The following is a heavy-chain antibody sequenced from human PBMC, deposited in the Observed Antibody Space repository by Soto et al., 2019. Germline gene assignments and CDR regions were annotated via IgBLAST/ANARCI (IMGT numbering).Heavy chain of an antibody. J-gene: IGHJ4*02. Sequence: SVKVYCKASGGTFSSYAISWVRQAPGQGLEWMGGIIPIFGTANYAQKFQGRVTITADKSTSTAYMELSSLRSEDTAVYYCARVVGWLRYFYFGYWGQGTLVTVSS. CDR3: ARVVGWLRYFYFGY. CDR2: IIPIFGTA. D-gene: IGHD3-9*01. CDR1: GGTFSSYA. V-gene: IGHV1-69*06.